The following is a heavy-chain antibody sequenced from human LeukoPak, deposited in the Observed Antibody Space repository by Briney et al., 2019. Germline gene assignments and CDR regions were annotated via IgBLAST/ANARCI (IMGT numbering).Heavy chain of an antibody. CDR2: ISSGGSSI. CDR1: GFTFSNYY. D-gene: IGHD6-13*01. CDR3: ARGAAAGRCFDY. J-gene: IGHJ4*02. V-gene: IGHV3-11*01. Sequence: GGSLRLSCAVSGFTFSNYYISWIRQAPGKGLEWVSYISSGGSSISHADSVKGRFTISRDNAENSLYLQMNSLSAEDTAVYYCARGAAAGRCFDYWRQGTLVTVSS.